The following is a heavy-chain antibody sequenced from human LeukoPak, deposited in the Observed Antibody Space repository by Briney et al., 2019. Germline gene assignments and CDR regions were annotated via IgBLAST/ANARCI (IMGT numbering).Heavy chain of an antibody. CDR3: ARALIAVAALNY. D-gene: IGHD6-19*01. Sequence: GGSLRLSCAASGFTFSSYGMHWVRQAPGKGLEWVAVIWYDGSNKYYAGSVKGRFTISRDNSKNTLYLQMNSLRAEDTAVYYCARALIAVAALNYWGQGTLVTVSS. CDR1: GFTFSSYG. J-gene: IGHJ4*02. V-gene: IGHV3-33*01. CDR2: IWYDGSNK.